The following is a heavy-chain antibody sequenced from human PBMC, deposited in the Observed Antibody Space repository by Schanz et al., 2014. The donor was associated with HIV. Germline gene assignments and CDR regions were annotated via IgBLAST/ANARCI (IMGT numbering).Heavy chain of an antibody. D-gene: IGHD6-13*01. J-gene: IGHJ4*02. Sequence: QVHLVESGGGVVQPGRSLRLSCAASGFTFRTHGIHWVRQAPAKGLEWVAVISYDGSIKEYADSVKGRFAISRDNSKNTVYLQMNSLRGEDSAVYYCAKVGRIYSTTWIDHWGQGTLVTVSS. CDR1: GFTFRTHG. V-gene: IGHV3-30*18. CDR2: ISYDGSIK. CDR3: AKVGRIYSTTWIDH.